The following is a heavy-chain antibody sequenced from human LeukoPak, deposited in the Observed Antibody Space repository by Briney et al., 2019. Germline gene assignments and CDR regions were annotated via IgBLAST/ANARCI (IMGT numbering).Heavy chain of an antibody. CDR2: ISGSGGST. Sequence: GGSLRLSCAASGFTFSSYAMSWVRPAPGKGLEWVSAISGSGGSTYYADSVKGRFTISRDNSKNTLYLQMNSLRAEDTAVYYCARDFWSGYNDYWGQGTLVTVSS. CDR3: ARDFWSGYNDY. D-gene: IGHD3-3*01. CDR1: GFTFSSYA. J-gene: IGHJ4*02. V-gene: IGHV3-23*01.